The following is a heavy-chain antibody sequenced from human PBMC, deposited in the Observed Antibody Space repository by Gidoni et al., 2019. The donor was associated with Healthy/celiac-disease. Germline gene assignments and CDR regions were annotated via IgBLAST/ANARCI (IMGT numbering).Heavy chain of an antibody. Sequence: QVQLVESGGGVVQPGRSRRLSCASSGFTFNRYAMHWVRQAPGKGLEGVAVISYDGSNKYYADSVKGRFTISRDNSKNTLYLQMNSLRAEDTAVYYCAREGSYTEYSSFSHYYYGMDVWGQGTTVTVSS. D-gene: IGHD6-6*01. CDR3: AREGSYTEYSSFSHYYYGMDV. CDR1: GFTFNRYA. V-gene: IGHV3-30-3*01. CDR2: ISYDGSNK. J-gene: IGHJ6*02.